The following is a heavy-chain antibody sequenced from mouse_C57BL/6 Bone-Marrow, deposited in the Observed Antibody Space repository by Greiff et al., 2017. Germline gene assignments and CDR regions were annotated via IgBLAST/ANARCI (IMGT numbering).Heavy chain of an antibody. CDR1: GFTFSDYG. CDR3: ARASQAYYYAMDY. V-gene: IGHV5-17*01. Sequence: EVKLVESGGGLVKPGGSLKLSCAASGFTFSDYGMHWVRQAPEKGLEWVAYISSGSSTIYYADTVKGRFTISRDNAKNTLFLQMTSLRSEYTAMYYCARASQAYYYAMDYWGQGTSVTVSS. J-gene: IGHJ4*01. CDR2: ISSGSSTI. D-gene: IGHD3-2*02.